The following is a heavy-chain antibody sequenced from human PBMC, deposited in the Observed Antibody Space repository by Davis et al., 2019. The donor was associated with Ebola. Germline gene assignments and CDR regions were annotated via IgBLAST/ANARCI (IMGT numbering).Heavy chain of an antibody. Sequence: SVKVSCKASGGTFSSYAISWVRQAPGQGLEWMGGIIPILAKYAQKFQGRVTITADESTSTAYMELSSLRSEDTAVYYCARVGKGALDYWGQGTLVTVSS. D-gene: IGHD1-26*01. CDR1: GGTFSSYA. J-gene: IGHJ4*02. CDR3: ARVGKGALDY. CDR2: IIPILA. V-gene: IGHV1-69*13.